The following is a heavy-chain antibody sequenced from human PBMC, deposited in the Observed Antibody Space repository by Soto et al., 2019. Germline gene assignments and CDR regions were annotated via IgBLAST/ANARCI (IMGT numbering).Heavy chain of an antibody. CDR3: ARGIRGKYGMEV. CDR1: GFTFSDYW. Sequence: EVQLVESGGGLVQPGGSLRLSCATSGFTFSDYWIHWVRQAPGKGLVWVSRINGDGSGSDYADSVKGRFTIYRDNAENTVDLQMNSLSAEDTAVYFCARGIRGKYGMEVWGHGTTITVSS. D-gene: IGHD3-10*01. V-gene: IGHV3-74*01. CDR2: INGDGSGS. J-gene: IGHJ6*02.